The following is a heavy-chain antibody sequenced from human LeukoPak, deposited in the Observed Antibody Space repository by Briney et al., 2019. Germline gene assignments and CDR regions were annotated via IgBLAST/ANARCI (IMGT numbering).Heavy chain of an antibody. D-gene: IGHD1-7*01. CDR1: GFSFSSYA. Sequence: GGSLRLSCAASGFSFSSYAMNWVRQAPGKGPEWVSVISGSGGSTYYADSVKGRFTISRDNSKNTLDLQMNSLRAEDTAVYYCASPRITGTSRPFDYWGQGTLVTVSS. V-gene: IGHV3-23*01. CDR3: ASPRITGTSRPFDY. CDR2: ISGSGGST. J-gene: IGHJ4*02.